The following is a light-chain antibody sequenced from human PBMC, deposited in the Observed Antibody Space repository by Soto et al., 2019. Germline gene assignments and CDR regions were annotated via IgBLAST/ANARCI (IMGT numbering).Light chain of an antibody. V-gene: IGKV3-20*01. CDR1: QSVSSSY. CDR3: QQYGSSPWT. CDR2: GAS. Sequence: IVLTQSPATLSLSPGERATLSCRASQSVSSSYLAWYQQKPGQAPRLLIYGASSRATGIPDRFSGSGSGTDFTLTISRLETEDFAVYYGQQYGSSPWTFGQGTKVDIK. J-gene: IGKJ1*01.